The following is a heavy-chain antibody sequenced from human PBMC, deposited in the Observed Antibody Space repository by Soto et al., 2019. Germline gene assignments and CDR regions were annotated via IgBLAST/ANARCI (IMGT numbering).Heavy chain of an antibody. V-gene: IGHV4-4*02. D-gene: IGHD6-19*01. CDR3: ARDPYSSGWYYYYYGMDV. Sequence: KPSETLSLTCAVSGGSISSSSWWSFFRQPPGKGLEWIGEIYHSGSTNYNPSLKSRVTISVDKSKNQFSLKLSSVTAADTAVYYCARDPYSSGWYYYYYGMDVWGQGTTVTVSS. CDR2: IYHSGST. CDR1: GGSISSSSW. J-gene: IGHJ6*02.